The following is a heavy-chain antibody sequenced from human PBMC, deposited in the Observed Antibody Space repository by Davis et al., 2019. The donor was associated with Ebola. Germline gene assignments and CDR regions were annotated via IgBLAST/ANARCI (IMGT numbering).Heavy chain of an antibody. CDR1: GFTFSSYS. D-gene: IGHD1-1*01. V-gene: IGHV3-21*04. CDR3: AKGPETGRFEY. J-gene: IGHJ4*02. Sequence: GESLKISCAASGFTFSSYSMNWVRQAPGKGLEWVSSISSSSSYIYYADSVKGRFTISRDNSKNTLYLQMKSLRAEDTAVYYCAKGPETGRFEYWGQGTLVTVSS. CDR2: ISSSSSYI.